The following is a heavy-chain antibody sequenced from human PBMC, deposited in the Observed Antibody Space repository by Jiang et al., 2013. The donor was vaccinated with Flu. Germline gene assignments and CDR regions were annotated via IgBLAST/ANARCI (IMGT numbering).Heavy chain of an antibody. CDR3: ARHGLREWRVPAAIPISYFDY. CDR1: GYSFTSYW. Sequence: SLRISCKGSGYSFTSYWISWVRRMPGKGLEWMGRIDPSDSYTNYSPSFQGHVTISADKSISTAYLQWSSLKTSDTAMYYCARHGLREWRVPAAIPISYFDYWGQGTLVTVSS. D-gene: IGHD2-2*01. J-gene: IGHJ4*02. V-gene: IGHV5-10-1*01. CDR2: IDPSDSYT.